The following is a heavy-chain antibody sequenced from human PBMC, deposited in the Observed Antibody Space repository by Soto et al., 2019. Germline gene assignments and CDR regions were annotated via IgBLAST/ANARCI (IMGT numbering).Heavy chain of an antibody. J-gene: IGHJ6*02. D-gene: IGHD4-17*01. Sequence: SVKVSCKASGGTFSSYAISWVRQAPGQGLEWMGGIIPIFGTANHAQKFQGRVTITADESTSTAYMELSSLRSEDTAVYYCARLDYGDYGPNYYYGMDVWGQGTTVTVSS. CDR2: IIPIFGTA. CDR1: GGTFSSYA. V-gene: IGHV1-69*13. CDR3: ARLDYGDYGPNYYYGMDV.